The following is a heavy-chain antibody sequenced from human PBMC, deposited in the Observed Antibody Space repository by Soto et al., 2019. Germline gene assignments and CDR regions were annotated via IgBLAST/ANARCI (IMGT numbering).Heavy chain of an antibody. CDR3: ATERSAQYFDF. J-gene: IGHJ4*02. D-gene: IGHD1-1*01. V-gene: IGHV1-69*06. CDR2: IIPTFGTP. CDR1: GGTFSSHG. Sequence: QVQLVQSGTVVQRRGSSVKVSCQASGGTFSSHGMAWVRQAPGQGLEWMGGIIPTFGTPTYAPKFQGRVTIAAEKSTITAYPELSTLRSEDTGVYYCATERSAQYFDFWGQGTLITGSS.